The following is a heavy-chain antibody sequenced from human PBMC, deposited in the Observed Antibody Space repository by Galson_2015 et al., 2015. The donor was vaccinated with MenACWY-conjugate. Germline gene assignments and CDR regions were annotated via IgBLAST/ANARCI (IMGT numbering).Heavy chain of an antibody. CDR3: VRGNYYDSSGYSDWDY. V-gene: IGHV3-48*04. J-gene: IGHJ4*02. D-gene: IGHD3-22*01. CDR1: GFTFSSYS. CDR2: ISSSSTTI. Sequence: SLRLSCAASGFTFSSYSMNWVRQAPGKGLEWVSYISSSSTTIYYADSVKGRFTISRDNAKNSLYLQMNSLRAEDTAVYYCVRGNYYDSSGYSDWDYWGQGTPVTVSS.